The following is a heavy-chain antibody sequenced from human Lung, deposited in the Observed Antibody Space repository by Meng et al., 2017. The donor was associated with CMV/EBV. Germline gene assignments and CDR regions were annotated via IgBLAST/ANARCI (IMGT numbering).Heavy chain of an antibody. CDR1: GYSFTTYA. CDR3: ARTGCSSSSCYDY. Sequence: HVQRVQLWAEVKKPGASVKVSCKASGYSFTTYAMHWVRQAPGQRLEWMGWINAGNGNTKYSEKFQSRVTITRDTAASTAYMELSSLRSEDTAVYYCARTGCSSSSCYDYWGQGTLVTVSS. J-gene: IGHJ4*02. CDR2: INAGNGNT. V-gene: IGHV1-3*01. D-gene: IGHD2-2*01.